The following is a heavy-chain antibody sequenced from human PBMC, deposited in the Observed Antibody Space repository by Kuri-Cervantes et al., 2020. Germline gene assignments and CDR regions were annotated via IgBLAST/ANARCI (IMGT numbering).Heavy chain of an antibody. Sequence: ESLKISCAVYGGSFSGYYWSWIRQPPGKGLEWIGEINHSGSTNYNPSLKSRVTISVDTSKNQFSLKLSSVTAADTAVYYCARGRYDSSGYYYRGHFDYWGQGTLVTVSS. CDR1: GGSFSGYY. CDR3: ARGRYDSSGYYYRGHFDY. V-gene: IGHV4-34*01. D-gene: IGHD3-22*01. J-gene: IGHJ4*02. CDR2: INHSGST.